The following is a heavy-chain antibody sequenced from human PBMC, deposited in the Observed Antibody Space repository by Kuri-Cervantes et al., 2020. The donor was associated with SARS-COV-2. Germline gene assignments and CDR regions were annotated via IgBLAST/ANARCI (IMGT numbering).Heavy chain of an antibody. V-gene: IGHV3-23*01. J-gene: IGHJ6*03. Sequence: GGSLRLSCAASGVTFSSYDMSWVRQAPGKGLEWVSAISGSGGSTYYADSVKGRFTISRDNAKNSLYLQMNSLRAEDTAVYYCARGVVPAAIRYYYYYYYMDVWGKGTTVTVSS. CDR1: GVTFSSYD. D-gene: IGHD2-2*02. CDR3: ARGVVPAAIRYYYYYYYMDV. CDR2: ISGSGGST.